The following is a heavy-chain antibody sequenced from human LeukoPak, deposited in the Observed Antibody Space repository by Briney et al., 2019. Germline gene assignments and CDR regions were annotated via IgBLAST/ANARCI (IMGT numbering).Heavy chain of an antibody. CDR1: GGSISSYY. J-gene: IGHJ4*02. V-gene: IGHV4-59*08. D-gene: IGHD3-22*01. CDR2: IYYSGGT. CDR3: ARRGGDSSGNFDY. Sequence: SETLSLTCTVSGGSISSYYWSWIRQPPGKGLEWIGYIYYSGGTNYNPSLKSRVTISVGTSKKQFSLRLSSVTAADTAVYYCARRGGDSSGNFDYWGQGTLVAVSS.